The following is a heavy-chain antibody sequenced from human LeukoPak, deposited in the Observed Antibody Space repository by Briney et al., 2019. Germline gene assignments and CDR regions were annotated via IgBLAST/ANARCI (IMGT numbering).Heavy chain of an antibody. J-gene: IGHJ4*02. CDR1: GYTFTSYD. D-gene: IGHD5-18*01. V-gene: IGHV1-69-2*01. CDR2: VDPEDGET. Sequence: ASVKVSCKASGYTFTSYDINWVQQAPGKGLEWMGLVDPEDGETIYAEKFQGRVTITADTSTDTAYMELSSLRSEDTAVYYCATAAARGYSYGRRVFNYWGQGTLVTVSS. CDR3: ATAAARGYSYGRRVFNY.